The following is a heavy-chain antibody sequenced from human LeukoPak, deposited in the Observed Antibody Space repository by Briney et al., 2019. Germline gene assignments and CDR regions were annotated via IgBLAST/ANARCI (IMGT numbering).Heavy chain of an antibody. J-gene: IGHJ4*02. CDR1: GFTSSRYS. CDR2: ISNSSSYI. CDR3: ARPPSSTSFSPFDY. V-gene: IGHV3-21*01. D-gene: IGHD2-2*01. Sequence: GGSLRLSCAASGFTSSRYSMNWVRQAPGKGLEWCSSISNSSSYIYYADSVKGRFTISRDNAKNSLYLQMNSLRAEDTAVYYCARPPSSTSFSPFDYWGQGTLVTVSS.